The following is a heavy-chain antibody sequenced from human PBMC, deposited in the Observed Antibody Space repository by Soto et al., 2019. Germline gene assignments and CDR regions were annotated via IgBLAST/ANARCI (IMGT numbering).Heavy chain of an antibody. J-gene: IGHJ4*02. CDR1: GFKFSNYA. V-gene: IGHV3-23*01. D-gene: IGHD6-13*01. Sequence: GGSLRLSCAASGFKFSNYAMTWVRQAPGKGLEWVSFISGSGGHTYYADSVKGRFTISRDNSNNTLSLQMNSLRADDTAVYYCAKDRSSSWRAFDFWGQGTLVTV. CDR2: ISGSGGHT. CDR3: AKDRSSSWRAFDF.